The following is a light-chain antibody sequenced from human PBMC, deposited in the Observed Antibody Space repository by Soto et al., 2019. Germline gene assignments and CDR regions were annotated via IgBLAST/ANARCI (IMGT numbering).Light chain of an antibody. V-gene: IGKV3-15*01. CDR2: GAS. CDR1: QSVSSN. Sequence: EIVMTQSPATLSVSPGERATLSCRASQSVSSNLAWYQQKPGQAPRLLIHGASTRATGVPARFSASGSGTEFTLTISSLKSEDFAVYYCQRYDNWPFTFGQGTKLEIK. CDR3: QRYDNWPFT. J-gene: IGKJ2*01.